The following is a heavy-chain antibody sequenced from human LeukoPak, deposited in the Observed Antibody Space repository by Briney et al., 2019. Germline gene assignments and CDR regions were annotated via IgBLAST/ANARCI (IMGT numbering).Heavy chain of an antibody. V-gene: IGHV3-53*01. CDR1: GFTFTTFT. CDR2: IYSGGST. CDR3: AREDILTGFDY. J-gene: IGHJ4*02. D-gene: IGHD3-9*01. Sequence: GGSLRLSCAASGFTFTTFTMNWVRQAPGKGLEWVSVIYSGGSTYYADSVKGRFTISRDNSKNTLYLQMNSLRAEDTAVYYCAREDILTGFDYWGQGTLVTVSS.